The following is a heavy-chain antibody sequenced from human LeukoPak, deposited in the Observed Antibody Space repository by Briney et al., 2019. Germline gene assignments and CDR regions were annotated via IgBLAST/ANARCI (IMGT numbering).Heavy chain of an antibody. CDR3: ARDIHGGDFYHYYGMDV. CDR1: GYTFTSYY. CDR2: INPSGGST. D-gene: IGHD2-21*02. J-gene: IGHJ6*02. Sequence: ASVKVSCKASGYTFTSYYMHWVRQAPGQGLEWMGIINPSGGSTSYAQKFQGRVTMTRDTSTSTVYMELSSLRSEDTAVYYCARDIHGGDFYHYYGMDVWGQGTTVTVSS. V-gene: IGHV1-46*01.